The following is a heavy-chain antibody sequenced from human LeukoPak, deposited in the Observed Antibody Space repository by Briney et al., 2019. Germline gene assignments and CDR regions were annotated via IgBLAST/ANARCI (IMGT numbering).Heavy chain of an antibody. V-gene: IGHV4-4*07. CDR1: GGSISSYY. Sequence: SETLSLTCTVSGGSISSYYWSWIRQPAGKGLEWIGRIYTSGSTNYNPSLKSRVTMSVDTSKNQFSLKLSSVTAADTAVYYCARASSHRTVFGVVIGVGNKGGYYFDYWGQGTLVTVSS. CDR2: IYTSGST. CDR3: ARASSHRTVFGVVIGVGNKGGYYFDY. J-gene: IGHJ4*02. D-gene: IGHD3-3*01.